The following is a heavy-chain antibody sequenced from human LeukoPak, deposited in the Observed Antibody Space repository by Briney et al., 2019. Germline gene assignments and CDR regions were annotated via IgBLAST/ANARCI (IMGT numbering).Heavy chain of an antibody. V-gene: IGHV3-53*01. D-gene: IGHD3-10*01. Sequence: GGSLRLSCAASGFTVSSNYMSWVRQAPGKGLEWVSVIYSGGSTYYADSVKGRFTISRDNSKNTLYLQMNSLRAEDTAVYYCASRGRRFYYGSGSDHWGQGTLVTVSS. J-gene: IGHJ4*02. CDR3: ASRGRRFYYGSGSDH. CDR1: GFTVSSNY. CDR2: IYSGGST.